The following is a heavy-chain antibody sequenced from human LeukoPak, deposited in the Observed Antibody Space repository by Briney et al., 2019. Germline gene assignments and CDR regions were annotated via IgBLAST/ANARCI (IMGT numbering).Heavy chain of an antibody. CDR1: RYTFTSYD. CDR2: MNPNSGNT. J-gene: IGHJ6*03. D-gene: IGHD3-10*01. V-gene: IGHV1-8*03. CDR3: ARGFRGGYYMDV. Sequence: ASVKVSCKASRYTFTSYDINWVRQATGQGLEWMGWMNPNSGNTGYAQKFQGRVTITRNTSISTAYMELSSLRSEDTAVYYCARGFRGGYYMDVWGKGTTVTVSS.